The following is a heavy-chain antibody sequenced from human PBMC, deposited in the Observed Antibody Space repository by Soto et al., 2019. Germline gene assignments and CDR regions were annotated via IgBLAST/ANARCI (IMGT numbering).Heavy chain of an antibody. CDR1: GFTFSTYG. J-gene: IGHJ4*02. CDR2: LSGDGTTT. Sequence: EVQLLESGGGLVQPGGSLRLYCTASGFTFSTYGMSWVRQAPGKGLEWVSSLSGDGTTTYYIDSVKGRFTISRDNPRNTLSLQMNSLRTEDTAVYYCAKDLIFDSSAYNYWVQGILVTVSS. V-gene: IGHV3-23*01. D-gene: IGHD3-16*01. CDR3: AKDLIFDSSAYNY.